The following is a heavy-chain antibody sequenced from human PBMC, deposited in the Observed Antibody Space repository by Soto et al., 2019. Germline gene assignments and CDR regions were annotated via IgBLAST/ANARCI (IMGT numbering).Heavy chain of an antibody. CDR2: IRGSGGSP. D-gene: IGHD2-2*01. J-gene: IGHJ6*02. CDR3: AKDEDIVVVPAALDV. CDR1: GFTFRTYA. Sequence: GVSLRLSCAASGFTFRTYAMSWVRQAPGKGLEWVSVIRGSGGSPYYADSVKGRFIISRDNSKNTLYLQMNSLRPEDTAVYYCAKDEDIVVVPAALDVWGQGTTVTV. V-gene: IGHV3-23*01.